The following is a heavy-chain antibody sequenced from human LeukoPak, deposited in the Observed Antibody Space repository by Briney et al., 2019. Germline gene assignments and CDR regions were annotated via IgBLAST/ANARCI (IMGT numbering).Heavy chain of an antibody. CDR2: IYYSGST. J-gene: IGHJ4*02. CDR3: ARGRRGTMVRGVNFDY. Sequence: SETLSLTCTVSGGSISSSSYYWGWIRQPPGKGLEWIGSIYYSGSTYYNPSLKSRVTISVDTSKNQFSLKLSSVTAADTAVYYCARGRRGTMVRGVNFDYWGQGTLVTVSS. CDR1: GGSISSSSYY. V-gene: IGHV4-39*07. D-gene: IGHD3-10*01.